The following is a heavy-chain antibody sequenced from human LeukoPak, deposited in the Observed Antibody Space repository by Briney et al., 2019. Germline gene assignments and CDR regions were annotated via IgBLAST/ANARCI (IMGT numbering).Heavy chain of an antibody. D-gene: IGHD3-16*01. CDR2: INGSGGST. CDR3: AKRGTI. J-gene: IGHJ3*02. V-gene: IGHV3-23*01. CDR1: GFTLSSYS. Sequence: GGSLRLSCAASGFTLSSYSMNWVRQAPGKGLKWVSDINGSGGSTYYADSVKGRFTISRDNSKNTLYLQMNSLRAEDTAVYYCAKRGTIWGQGTMVTVSS.